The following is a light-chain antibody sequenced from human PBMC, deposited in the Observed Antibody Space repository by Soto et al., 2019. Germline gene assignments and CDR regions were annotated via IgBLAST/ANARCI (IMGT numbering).Light chain of an antibody. Sequence: QSALTQPASVSGSPGQSITIACTGTSSDVGGYNYVSWYQQHPGKAPKLMIYDVSTRPSGVSNRFSGSKSGNTASLTISGLQAEDEADYYCSSYTSSSTLGVVFGGGTQLTVL. V-gene: IGLV2-14*01. J-gene: IGLJ2*01. CDR3: SSYTSSSTLGVV. CDR1: SSDVGGYNY. CDR2: DVS.